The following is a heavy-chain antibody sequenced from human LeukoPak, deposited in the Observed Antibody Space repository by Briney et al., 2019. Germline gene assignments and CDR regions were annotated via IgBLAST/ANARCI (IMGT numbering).Heavy chain of an antibody. CDR2: IIPIFGTA. J-gene: IGHJ5*02. V-gene: IGHV1-69*13. D-gene: IGHD3-9*01. CDR3: ARDHGDILTGYAWFDP. Sequence: SVKVSYKASGGTFTSYAISWVRQAPGQGLEWMGGIIPIFGTANYAQKFQGRVTITADESTSTAYMELSSLRSEDTAVYYCARDHGDILTGYAWFDPWGQGTLVTVSS. CDR1: GGTFTSYA.